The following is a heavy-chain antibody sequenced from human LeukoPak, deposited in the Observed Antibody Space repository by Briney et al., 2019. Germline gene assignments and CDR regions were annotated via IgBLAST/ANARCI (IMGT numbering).Heavy chain of an antibody. V-gene: IGHV3-21*01. Sequence: GGSLRLSCAASGFTFNVYSMNWVRQAPGKGLEWVSSISSNSKYIYYADSMRGRFTVSRDNAKNSLFLQLNSLRAEDTAVYYCARDGNYYDSSGYYYGGSYFDYWGQGTLVTVSS. CDR2: ISSNSKYI. CDR1: GFTFNVYS. CDR3: ARDGNYYDSSGYYYGGSYFDY. D-gene: IGHD3-22*01. J-gene: IGHJ4*02.